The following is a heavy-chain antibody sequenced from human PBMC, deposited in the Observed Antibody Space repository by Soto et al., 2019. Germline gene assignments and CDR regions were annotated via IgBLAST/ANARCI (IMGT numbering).Heavy chain of an antibody. CDR3: ARIVFGELFDY. Sequence: SETLSLTCAVYGGSFSGYYWSWIRQPPGKGLEWIGEINHSGSTNYNPSLKSRVTISVDTSKNQFSLKLSSVTAADTAVYYCARIVFGELFDYWGQGTLVTVSS. D-gene: IGHD3-10*02. CDR1: GGSFSGYY. J-gene: IGHJ4*02. V-gene: IGHV4-34*01. CDR2: INHSGST.